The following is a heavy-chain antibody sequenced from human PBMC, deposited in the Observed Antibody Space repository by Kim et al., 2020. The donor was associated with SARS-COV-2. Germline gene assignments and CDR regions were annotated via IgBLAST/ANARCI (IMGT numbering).Heavy chain of an antibody. V-gene: IGHV4-4*02. Sequence: SETLSLTCAVSGGSISSSNWWSWVRQPPGKGLEWIGEIYHSGSTNYNPSLKSRVTISVDKSKNQFSLKLSSVTAADTAVYYCARDQHTMVRGGGFDPWGQGTLVTVSS. CDR2: IYHSGST. D-gene: IGHD3-10*01. CDR3: ARDQHTMVRGGGFDP. CDR1: GGSISSSNW. J-gene: IGHJ5*02.